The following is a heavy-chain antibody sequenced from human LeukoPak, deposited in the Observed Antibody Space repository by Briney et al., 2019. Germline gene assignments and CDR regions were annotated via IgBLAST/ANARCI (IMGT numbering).Heavy chain of an antibody. V-gene: IGHV4-34*01. J-gene: IGHJ4*02. D-gene: IGHD6-13*01. CDR1: GGSFSGYY. CDR2: INHSGST. Sequence: SETLSLTCAVYGGSFSGYYWSWIRQPPGKGLEWIGEINHSGSTNYNPSLKSRVTIPVDTSKNQFSLKLSSVTAADTAVYYCARLGSSSSYYFDYWGQGTLVTVSS. CDR3: ARLGSSSSYYFDY.